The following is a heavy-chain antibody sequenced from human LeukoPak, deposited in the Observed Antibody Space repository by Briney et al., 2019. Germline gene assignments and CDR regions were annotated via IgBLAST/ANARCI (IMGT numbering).Heavy chain of an antibody. V-gene: IGHV4-34*01. CDR1: GGSFSGYY. D-gene: IGHD2-2*01. CDR2: INHSGST. J-gene: IGHJ6*03. Sequence: SETLSLTCAVYGGSFSGYYWSWIRQPPGKGLEGIGEINHSGSTNYNPSLKSRVTISVDTSKNQFSLKLSSVTAADTAVYYCARAINCSSTSCRVGHYYYYMDVWGKGTTVTVSS. CDR3: ARAINCSSTSCRVGHYYYYMDV.